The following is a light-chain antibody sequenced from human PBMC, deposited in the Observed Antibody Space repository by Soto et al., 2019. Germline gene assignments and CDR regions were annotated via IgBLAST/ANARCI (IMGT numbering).Light chain of an antibody. CDR2: DAS. CDR1: ESVSRN. J-gene: IGKJ5*01. CDR3: QQYNSWPPIP. V-gene: IGKV3-15*01. Sequence: ELVITQSPATLSVSPGERATLSCRASESVSRNLAWYQQKPGQAPRLLIYDASTRATGIPDRFSGGGSGTEFTLTISSLQSEDFVVYYCQQYNSWPPIPFGQGTLLAI.